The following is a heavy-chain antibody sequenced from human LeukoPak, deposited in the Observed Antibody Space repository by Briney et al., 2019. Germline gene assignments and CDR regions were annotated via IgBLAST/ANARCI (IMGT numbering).Heavy chain of an antibody. J-gene: IGHJ4*02. Sequence: GGSLRLSCAASGFTFSSHWMHWVRQTPGKGLVWVSRISSDASTTNYADSVKGRFTISRDNAKNTLYLQMISLRAEDTAVYYCGGESTAPGNYFDAWGQGTLVTVSS. D-gene: IGHD5/OR15-5a*01. CDR2: ISSDASTT. CDR3: GGESTAPGNYFDA. V-gene: IGHV3-74*01. CDR1: GFTFSSHW.